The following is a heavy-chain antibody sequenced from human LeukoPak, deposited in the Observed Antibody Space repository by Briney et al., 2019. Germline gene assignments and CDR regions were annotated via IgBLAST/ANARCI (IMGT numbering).Heavy chain of an antibody. J-gene: IGHJ4*02. CDR1: GYTFTSDG. V-gene: IGHV1-18*01. Sequence: ASVKVSCKASGYTFTSDGISGVRQAPGQGLECMGWISSYNGNTNYAQKLQGRVTMTTDTSTSTAYMERRRLRADDTAVYYCARDPMYCYGSGSNTHLDYWGQGTLVTVSS. CDR2: ISSYNGNT. D-gene: IGHD3-10*01. CDR3: ARDPMYCYGSGSNTHLDY.